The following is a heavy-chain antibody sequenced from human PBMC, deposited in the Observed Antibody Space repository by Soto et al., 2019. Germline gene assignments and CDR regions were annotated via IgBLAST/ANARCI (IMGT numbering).Heavy chain of an antibody. CDR2: IRGNDGST. CDR1: GFTFSTLD. Sequence: PGGSLRLSCAASGFTFSTLDMTWVRQAPGKGLEWVSMIRGNDGSTHYADNVKGRFTISRDNSKNTLYLQMNSLRVEDTAVYFCVKGAWLDYWGQGNMVTVSS. J-gene: IGHJ4*02. D-gene: IGHD3-16*01. CDR3: VKGAWLDY. V-gene: IGHV3-23*01.